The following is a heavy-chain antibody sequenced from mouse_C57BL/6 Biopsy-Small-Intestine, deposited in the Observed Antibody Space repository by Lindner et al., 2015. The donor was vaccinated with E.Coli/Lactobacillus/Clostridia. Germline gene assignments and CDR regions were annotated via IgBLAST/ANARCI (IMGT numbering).Heavy chain of an antibody. J-gene: IGHJ1*03. CDR2: IYPRSGNT. CDR3: ARCEVTTVVATYYWYFDV. D-gene: IGHD1-1*01. CDR1: GYTFTSYG. Sequence: QLQESGAELARPGASVKLSCKASGYTFTSYGISWVKQRTGQGLEWIGEIYPRSGNTYYNEKFKGKATLTADKSSSAAYMELRSLTSEDSAVYFCARCEVTTVVATYYWYFDVWGTGTTVTVSS. V-gene: IGHV1-81*01.